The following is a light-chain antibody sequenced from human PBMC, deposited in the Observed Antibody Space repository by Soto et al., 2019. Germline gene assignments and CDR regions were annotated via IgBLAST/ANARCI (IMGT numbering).Light chain of an antibody. CDR2: GSS. J-gene: IGKJ1*01. Sequence: IVLTQSPGTLSLSPGERATLSFRASQSLNSFYLAWYQPKPGQAPRLLIYGSSNRATGIPDRFSGSGSGTDVTLTISRLDPEDFAVYYCHQYDISPRTFGQGTKVDVK. CDR1: QSLNSFY. CDR3: HQYDISPRT. V-gene: IGKV3-20*01.